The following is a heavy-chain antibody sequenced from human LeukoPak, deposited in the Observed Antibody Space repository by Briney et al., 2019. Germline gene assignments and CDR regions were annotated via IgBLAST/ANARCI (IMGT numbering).Heavy chain of an antibody. CDR1: GSTFSSYS. CDR2: ISGGGENT. D-gene: IGHD6-6*01. CDR3: ARRIAARPWSPPFYY. Sequence: GGSLRLSCVASGSTFSSYSMTWVRQAPGKGLEWVSAISGGGENTYYADSVKGRFTISRDNSKNTLYLQMHSLRAEDTAVYYCARRIAARPWSPPFYYWGQRTLVTVSS. J-gene: IGHJ4*02. V-gene: IGHV3-23*01.